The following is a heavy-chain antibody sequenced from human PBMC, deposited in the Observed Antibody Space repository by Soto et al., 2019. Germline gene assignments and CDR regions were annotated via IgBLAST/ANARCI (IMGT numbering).Heavy chain of an antibody. J-gene: IGHJ6*02. CDR3: ARDKTSQDFSLEWLLPIEVRELPGISGMDV. Sequence: GGSLRLSCAASGFTFSSYGMHWVRQAPGKGLEWVAVIWYDVSNKYYADSVKGRFTISRDNSKNTLYLQMNSLRAEDTAVYYCARDKTSQDFSLEWLLPIEVRELPGISGMDVWGQGTTVTVSS. D-gene: IGHD3-3*01. CDR2: IWYDVSNK. V-gene: IGHV3-33*01. CDR1: GFTFSSYG.